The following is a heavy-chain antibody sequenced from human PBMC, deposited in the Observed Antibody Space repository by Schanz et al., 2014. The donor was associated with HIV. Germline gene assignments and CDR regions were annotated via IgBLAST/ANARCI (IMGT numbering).Heavy chain of an antibody. Sequence: QVQLVESGGGVVQPGRSLRLSCAASGFTFSTYAMHWVRQAPGKGLEWMAVISFDGSNKYYADSVKGQFTISRDNSKNTLYLQMNSLRAEDTAVYYCVRDRVGASARYVAFDIWGHGTMVTVSS. CDR3: VRDRVGASARYVAFDI. CDR1: GFTFSTYA. V-gene: IGHV3-30-3*01. J-gene: IGHJ3*02. D-gene: IGHD1-26*01. CDR2: ISFDGSNK.